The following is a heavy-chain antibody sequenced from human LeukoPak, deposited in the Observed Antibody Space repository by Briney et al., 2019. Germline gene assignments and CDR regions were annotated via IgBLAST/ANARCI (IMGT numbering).Heavy chain of an antibody. J-gene: IGHJ4*02. Sequence: PGGSLRLSCAASRFTFSSYWMSWVRQAPGKGLEWVANIKQDGSEKYFLDSVEGRFTISRDNAKNSLFLQMNSLRVEDTAVYYCATVKVYCSGISCYSLDYWGQGTLVTVSS. CDR3: ATVKVYCSGISCYSLDY. V-gene: IGHV3-7*01. CDR1: RFTFSSYW. CDR2: IKQDGSEK. D-gene: IGHD2-15*01.